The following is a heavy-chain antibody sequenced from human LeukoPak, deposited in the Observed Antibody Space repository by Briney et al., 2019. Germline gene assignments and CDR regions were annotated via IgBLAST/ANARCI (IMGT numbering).Heavy chain of an antibody. Sequence: GGSLRLSCAASGFTFSSYAMSWVRQAPGKGLEWVSAISGSGGSTYYAGSVKGRFTISRDNSKNTLYLQMNSLRAEDTAVYYCAIPDTAMVTTRLGYFDYWGQGTLVTVSS. CDR2: ISGSGGST. D-gene: IGHD5-18*01. CDR3: AIPDTAMVTTRLGYFDY. V-gene: IGHV3-23*01. J-gene: IGHJ4*02. CDR1: GFTFSSYA.